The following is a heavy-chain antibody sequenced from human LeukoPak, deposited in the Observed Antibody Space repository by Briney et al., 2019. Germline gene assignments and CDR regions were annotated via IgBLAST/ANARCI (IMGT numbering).Heavy chain of an antibody. J-gene: IGHJ3*02. CDR3: ARRYYDSSGYPDPYAFDI. CDR1: GGSISSSSYY. CDR2: IYYSGST. D-gene: IGHD3-22*01. Sequence: SETLSLTCTVSGGSISSSSYYWGWIRQPPGKGLERIGSIYYSGSTYYNPSLKSRVTISVDTSKNQFSLKLSSVTAADTAVYYCARRYYDSSGYPDPYAFDIWGQGTMVTVSS. V-gene: IGHV4-39*01.